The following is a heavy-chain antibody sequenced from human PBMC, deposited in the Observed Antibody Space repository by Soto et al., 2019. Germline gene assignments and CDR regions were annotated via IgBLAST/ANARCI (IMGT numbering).Heavy chain of an antibody. CDR1: GGTVASSHW. V-gene: IGHV4-4*01. J-gene: IGHJ5*02. Sequence: LSLTSGAPGGTVASSHWWSWVRQSPGRELEWIGNVYHTGGTNFNPSLQSRVTFSVDKSNNQFSLRLTSVTAADTAVYFCAREIVTAGGNNYFDPWGPGTLVTVSS. CDR2: VYHTGGT. D-gene: IGHD2-21*02. CDR3: AREIVTAGGNNYFDP.